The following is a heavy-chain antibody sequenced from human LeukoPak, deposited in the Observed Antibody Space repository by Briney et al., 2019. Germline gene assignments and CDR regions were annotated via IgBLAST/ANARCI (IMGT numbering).Heavy chain of an antibody. V-gene: IGHV1-8*03. D-gene: IGHD2-15*01. CDR2: MNPNSGNT. J-gene: IGHJ3*02. CDR3: ASWHRYWQEQGHDAFDI. CDR1: GYTFTSYD. Sequence: GASVKVSCKASGYTFTSYDINWVRQATGQGLEWMGWMNPNSGNTGYAQKFQGRVTITRNTSISTAYMELSSLRSEDTAVYCCASWHRYWQEQGHDAFDIWGQGTMVTVSS.